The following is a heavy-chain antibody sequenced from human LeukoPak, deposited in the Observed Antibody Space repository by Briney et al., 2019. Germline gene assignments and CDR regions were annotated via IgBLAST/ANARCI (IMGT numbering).Heavy chain of an antibody. D-gene: IGHD4-23*01. CDR2: IWYDGSNK. CDR3: AKDTAYGSYGGSFDY. Sequence: GGSLRLSCAASGFTFSSYGMHWVRQAPGKGLEWVAVIWYDGSNKYYADSVKGRFTISRDNSKNTLYLQMNSLRAEDTAVYNCAKDTAYGSYGGSFDYWGQGTLVTVSS. CDR1: GFTFSSYG. V-gene: IGHV3-33*06. J-gene: IGHJ4*02.